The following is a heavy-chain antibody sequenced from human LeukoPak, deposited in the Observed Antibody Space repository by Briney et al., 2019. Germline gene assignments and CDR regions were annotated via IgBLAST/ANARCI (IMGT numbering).Heavy chain of an antibody. CDR1: GYSFTSYW. D-gene: IGHD3-10*01. Sequence: GESLKISCKGSGYSFTSYWIGWVRQMPGKGLEWMGIIYPGDSDTRYSPSFQGQVTISADKFISIAYLQWSSLKASDTAMYYCARPRQVYGSGSYSFDYWGQGTRVIVSS. J-gene: IGHJ4*02. V-gene: IGHV5-51*01. CDR2: IYPGDSDT. CDR3: ARPRQVYGSGSYSFDY.